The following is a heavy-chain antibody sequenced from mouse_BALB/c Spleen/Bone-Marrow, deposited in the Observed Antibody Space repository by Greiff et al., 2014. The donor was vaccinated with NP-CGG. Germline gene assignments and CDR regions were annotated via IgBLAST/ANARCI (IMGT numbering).Heavy chain of an antibody. V-gene: IGHV14-3*02. CDR3: ARAYYGNYPYAMDY. CDR2: IDPASGTT. Sequence: EVQLQESGAELVKPGASVKLSCTASGFNIKDTYLHWVKQRPEQGLEWIGRIDPASGTTNYDPKFQGKATITADKSSNTAYLQLSSLTSEDTAVYFCARAYYGNYPYAMDYWGQGTSVTVSS. CDR1: GFNIKDTY. D-gene: IGHD2-10*01. J-gene: IGHJ4*01.